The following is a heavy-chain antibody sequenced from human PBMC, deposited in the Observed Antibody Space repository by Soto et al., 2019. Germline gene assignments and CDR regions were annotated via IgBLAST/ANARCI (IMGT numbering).Heavy chain of an antibody. Sequence: EVQLVESGGGLVQPGGSLKLSWAASGFTFSGSAMHWVRQASGKGLELVGRIRSKANSYATAYAASVKGRFTISRDDSKNTAYLQMNSLKSEDTAGYSCTRHDDSSGRDSFDILVQGTMVTVSS. CDR2: IRSKANSYAT. CDR1: GFTFSGSA. CDR3: TRHDDSSGRDSFDI. V-gene: IGHV3-73*02. J-gene: IGHJ3*02. D-gene: IGHD3-22*01.